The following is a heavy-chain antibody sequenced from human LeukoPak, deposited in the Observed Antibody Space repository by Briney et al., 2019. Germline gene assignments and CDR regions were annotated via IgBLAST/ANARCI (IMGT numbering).Heavy chain of an antibody. CDR1: GFTFSSYA. J-gene: IGHJ4*02. D-gene: IGHD6-19*01. CDR2: ISYDGSNK. Sequence: GGSLRLSCAASGFTFSSYAMHWVRQVPGKGLEWVAVISYDGSNKYYADSVKGRFTISRDNSKNTLYLQMNSLRAEDTAVYYCARAQWLAPFDYWGQGTLVTVSS. CDR3: ARAQWLAPFDY. V-gene: IGHV3-30-3*01.